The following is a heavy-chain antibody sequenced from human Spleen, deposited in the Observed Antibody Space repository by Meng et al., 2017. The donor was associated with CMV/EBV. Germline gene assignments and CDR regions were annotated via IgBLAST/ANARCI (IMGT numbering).Heavy chain of an antibody. CDR3: SRDYCGGDCYSLGH. CDR1: GGSISSSSYY. D-gene: IGHD2-21*01. Sequence: SETLSLTCTVSGGSISSSSYYWGWIRQPPGKGLEWIGSIYYSGSTYYNPSLKSRVTMSVDTSRNQFSLTLSSVTAADTAVYYCSRDYCGGDCYSLGHWGQGSLVTVSS. V-gene: IGHV4-39*07. J-gene: IGHJ1*01. CDR2: IYYSGST.